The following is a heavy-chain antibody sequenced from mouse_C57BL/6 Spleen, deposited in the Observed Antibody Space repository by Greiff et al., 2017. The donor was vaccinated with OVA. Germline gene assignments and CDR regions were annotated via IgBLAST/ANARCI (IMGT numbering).Heavy chain of an antibody. CDR3: TSDYYGSSYFDY. J-gene: IGHJ2*01. V-gene: IGHV6-3*01. CDR1: GFTFSNYW. CDR2: IRLKSDNYAT. Sequence: EVQLVESGGGLVQPGGSMKLSCVASGFTFSNYWMNWVRQSPEKGLEWVAQIRLKSDNYATHYAESVKGRFTISRDDSKSSVYLQMNNLRAEDTGIYYCTSDYYGSSYFDYWGQGTTLTVSS. D-gene: IGHD1-1*01.